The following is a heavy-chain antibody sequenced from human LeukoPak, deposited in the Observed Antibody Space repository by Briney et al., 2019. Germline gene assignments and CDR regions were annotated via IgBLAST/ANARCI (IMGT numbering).Heavy chain of an antibody. CDR1: GNSFGDYY. CDR3: ARGRLRYFDWLSDGSLFDY. D-gene: IGHD3-9*01. Sequence: SETLSLTCTVSGNSFGDYYWSWIRQPAGKGLEWIGRIYTSGSTTYNPSLTSRVTMSVDTSKSQFSLNLSSVTAADTAVYYCARGRLRYFDWLSDGSLFDYWGQGTLVTVSS. V-gene: IGHV4-4*07. J-gene: IGHJ4*02. CDR2: IYTSGST.